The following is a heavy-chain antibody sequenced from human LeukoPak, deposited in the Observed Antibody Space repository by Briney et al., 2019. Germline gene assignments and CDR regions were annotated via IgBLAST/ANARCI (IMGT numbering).Heavy chain of an antibody. J-gene: IGHJ3*02. Sequence: SETLSLTCTVSGGSISSDSYYWSWIRQPAGKKLEWIGHIYISGSTNYNPSLRSRVTISVDTSKNQFSLNLSSVTAADTAVYYCARPSSTSSVLFAFDIWGQGTMVTVSS. D-gene: IGHD6-6*01. CDR1: GGSISSDSYY. CDR3: ARPSSTSSVLFAFDI. V-gene: IGHV4-61*09. CDR2: IYISGST.